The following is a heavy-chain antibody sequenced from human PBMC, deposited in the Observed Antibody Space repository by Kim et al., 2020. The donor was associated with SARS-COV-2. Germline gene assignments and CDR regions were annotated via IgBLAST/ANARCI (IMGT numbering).Heavy chain of an antibody. D-gene: IGHD3-16*02. CDR1: GFTFSDYY. J-gene: IGHJ4*02. CDR3: ARAGKLIEIDY. V-gene: IGHV3-11*05. CDR2: ISSSSSYT. Sequence: GGSLRLSCAASGFTFSDYYMSWIRQAPGKGLEWVSHISSSSSYTNYADSVKGRFTISRDNAKNSLYLQMNSLRAEDTAVYYCARAGKLIEIDYWGQGTLVTVSS.